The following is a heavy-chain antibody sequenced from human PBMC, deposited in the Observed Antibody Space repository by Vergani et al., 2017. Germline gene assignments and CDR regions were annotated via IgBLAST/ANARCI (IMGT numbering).Heavy chain of an antibody. CDR1: GGSISSYY. D-gene: IGHD2-2*01. CDR2: FYYSGST. V-gene: IGHV4-59*01. Sequence: QVQLQESGPGLVKPSETLSLTCTVSGGSISSYYWSWIRQPPGRGLEWIGYFYYSGSTNYNPSLKSRGTISVDTSKNLFSLKLSSVTAADTAVYYCARVVVPAAMIDYYYYYYMDVWGKGTTVTVSS. J-gene: IGHJ6*03. CDR3: ARVVVPAAMIDYYYYYYMDV.